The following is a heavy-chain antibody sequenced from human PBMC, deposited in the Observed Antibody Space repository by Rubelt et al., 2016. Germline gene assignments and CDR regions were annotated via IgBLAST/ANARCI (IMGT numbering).Heavy chain of an antibody. CDR3: ARDGGLGDY. CDR1: GGSISSSSYY. Sequence: QLQLQELGPGLVKPSETLSLTCTVSGGSISSSSYYWGWIRQPPGKGLEWIGSIYYSGSTYYNPALESLFTISGDTSKNQFSLELSSVTAADTAGYYCARDGGLGDYWGQGTLVTVSS. D-gene: IGHD2-15*01. CDR2: IYYSGST. V-gene: IGHV4-39*07. J-gene: IGHJ4*02.